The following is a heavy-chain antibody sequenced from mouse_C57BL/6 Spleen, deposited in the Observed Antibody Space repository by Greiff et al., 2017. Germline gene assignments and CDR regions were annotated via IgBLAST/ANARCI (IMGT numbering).Heavy chain of an antibody. D-gene: IGHD2-1*01. CDR1: GFTFSDYY. Sequence: EVMLVESGGGLVKPGGSLKLSCAASGFTFSDYYMAWVRQVPEKGLEWVANINYDGSSTYYLDSLKSRFIISRDNAKNILYLQMSSLKSEDTATYYCARAVTVYWYFDVWGTGTTVTVSS. CDR2: INYDGSST. V-gene: IGHV5-16*01. J-gene: IGHJ1*03. CDR3: ARAVTVYWYFDV.